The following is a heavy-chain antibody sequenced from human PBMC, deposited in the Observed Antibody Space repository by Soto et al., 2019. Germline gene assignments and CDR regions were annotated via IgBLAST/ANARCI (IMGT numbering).Heavy chain of an antibody. D-gene: IGHD7-27*01. Sequence: EVQLVESGGGLVQPGGSLRLSCAASGFTFSSYAMHWVRQAPGKGLEYVSAISSNGGSTYYANSVKGRFTISRDNSKKTLYLQMGSLRAEDMAVYYCARALGYAFDIWGQGTMVTVSS. V-gene: IGHV3-64*01. J-gene: IGHJ3*02. CDR2: ISSNGGST. CDR3: ARALGYAFDI. CDR1: GFTFSSYA.